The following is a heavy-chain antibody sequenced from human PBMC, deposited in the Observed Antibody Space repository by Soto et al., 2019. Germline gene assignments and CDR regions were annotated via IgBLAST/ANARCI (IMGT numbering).Heavy chain of an antibody. CDR3: ARGPIPIPWEHLDY. CDR1: GFTFSSYG. CDR2: IWYDGSNK. J-gene: IGHJ4*02. D-gene: IGHD3-9*01. V-gene: IGHV3-33*01. Sequence: HPGGSLRLSCAASGFTFSSYGMHWVRQAPGKGLEWVAVIWYDGSNKYYADSVKGRFTISRDNSKNTLYLQMNSLRAEDTAVYYCARGPIPIPWEHLDYWGQGTLVTVSS.